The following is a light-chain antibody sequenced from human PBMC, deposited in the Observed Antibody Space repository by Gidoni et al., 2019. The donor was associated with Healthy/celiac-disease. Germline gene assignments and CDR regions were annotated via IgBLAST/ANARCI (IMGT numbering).Light chain of an antibody. V-gene: IGLV1-47*02. CDR2: SNN. Sequence: QSVLTQPLSASGTPGQRVTISCSGSSSNSGSNYVYWYQQLPGTAPKLLIYSNNQRPSGVPDRFSGSKSGTSASLAISGLRSEDEADYYCAAWDDSLSGLYVFGTGTKVTVL. CDR1: SSNSGSNY. J-gene: IGLJ1*01. CDR3: AAWDDSLSGLYV.